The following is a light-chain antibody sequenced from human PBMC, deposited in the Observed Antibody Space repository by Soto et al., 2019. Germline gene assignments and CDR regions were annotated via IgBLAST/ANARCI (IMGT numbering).Light chain of an antibody. CDR2: DAS. J-gene: IGKJ4*01. V-gene: IGKV3-11*01. Sequence: EIVLTQSPVTLSLSPGERATLSCRASQSVSSSLAWYQQKPGPAPRLLIYDASNRATGIPPRFSGSGSETDFNLTVSSLEPEYFAVYYCQQRSNWPLSFGGGTKVEIK. CDR1: QSVSSS. CDR3: QQRSNWPLS.